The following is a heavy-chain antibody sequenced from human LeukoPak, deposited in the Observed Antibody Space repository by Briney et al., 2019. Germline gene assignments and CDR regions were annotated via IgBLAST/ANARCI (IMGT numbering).Heavy chain of an antibody. CDR3: ARGSTSDWPLDH. V-gene: IGHV1-3*01. D-gene: IGHD2-2*01. Sequence: ASVKVSCKASGYTFTSYGISWARQAPGQRFEWMGWIDAGNGDTRYSQKFQGRVTITRDTSASTAYIELRSLRSEDTAMYYCARGSTSDWPLDHWGQETLVTISS. CDR2: IDAGNGDT. J-gene: IGHJ4*02. CDR1: GYTFTSYG.